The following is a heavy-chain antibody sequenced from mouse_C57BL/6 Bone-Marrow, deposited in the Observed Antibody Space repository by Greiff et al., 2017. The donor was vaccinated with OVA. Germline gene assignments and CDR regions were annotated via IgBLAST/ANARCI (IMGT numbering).Heavy chain of an antibody. CDR3: TSYGNVDY. Sequence: EVQLQQSGAELVRPGASVKLSCTASGFNIKDDYMHWVKQRPEQGLEWIGWIDPENGDTEYASKFQGKATITADTSSNTAYLQLSILTSEDTAVYYCTSYGNVDYWGQGTTLTVSS. CDR1: GFNIKDDY. D-gene: IGHD2-1*01. CDR2: IDPENGDT. J-gene: IGHJ2*01. V-gene: IGHV14-4*01.